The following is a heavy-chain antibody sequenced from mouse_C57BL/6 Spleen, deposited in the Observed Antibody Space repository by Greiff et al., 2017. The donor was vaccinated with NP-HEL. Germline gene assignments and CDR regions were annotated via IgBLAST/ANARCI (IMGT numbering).Heavy chain of an antibody. D-gene: IGHD2-3*01. CDR3: ASEGDGYYGFAY. CDR2: IWGVGST. V-gene: IGHV2-6*01. Sequence: VNVVESGPGLVAPSQSLSITCTVSGFSLTSYGVDWVRQSPGKGLEWLGVIWGVGSTNYNSALKSRLSISKDNSKSQVFLKMNSLQTDDTAMYYCASEGDGYYGFAYWGQGTLVTVSA. CDR1: GFSLTSYG. J-gene: IGHJ3*01.